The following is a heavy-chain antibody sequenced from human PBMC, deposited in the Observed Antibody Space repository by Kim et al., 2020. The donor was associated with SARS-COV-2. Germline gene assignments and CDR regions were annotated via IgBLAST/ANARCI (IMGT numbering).Heavy chain of an antibody. V-gene: IGHV6-1*01. D-gene: IGHD6-6*01. CDR1: GDSVSSNSAA. CDR3: ARDLGYSSSVWFDGMDV. J-gene: IGHJ6*02. CDR2: TYYRSKWYN. Sequence: SQTLSLTCAISGDSVSSNSAAWNWIRQSPSRGLEWLGRTYYRSKWYNGYAVSVKSRITINPDTSKNQFSLQLNSVTPEDTAVYYCARDLGYSSSVWFDGMDVWGQGTTVTVSS.